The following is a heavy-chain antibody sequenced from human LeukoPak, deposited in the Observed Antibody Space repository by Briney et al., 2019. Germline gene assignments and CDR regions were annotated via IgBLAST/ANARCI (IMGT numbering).Heavy chain of an antibody. CDR1: GGTFSNYA. V-gene: IGHV1-69*01. D-gene: IGHD2-2*01. CDR2: IIPIFGTA. CDR3: AVPAAAWGYYYHGMDV. J-gene: IGHJ6*02. Sequence: GSSVKVSCKASGGTFSNYAISWVRQAPGQGLEWMGGIIPIFGTANYAQKFQGRVTITADEFTSTAYMELSSLRSEDTAVYYCAVPAAAWGYYYHGMDVWGQGTTVTVSS.